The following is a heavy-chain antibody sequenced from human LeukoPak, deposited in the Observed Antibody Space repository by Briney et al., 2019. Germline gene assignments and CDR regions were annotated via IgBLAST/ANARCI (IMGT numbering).Heavy chain of an antibody. CDR1: GYSFTSYW. D-gene: IGHD3-16*01. CDR2: IYPGDSDT. J-gene: IGHJ4*02. V-gene: IGHV5-51*01. CDR3: ARPARGGAAPYYFDY. Sequence: GESLKISCKGSGYSFTSYWIGRVRQMPGKGLEWMGLIYPGDSDTRYSPSFQGQVTISADKSISTAYLQWSSLKASDTAMYYCARPARGGAAPYYFDYWGQGTLVTVSS.